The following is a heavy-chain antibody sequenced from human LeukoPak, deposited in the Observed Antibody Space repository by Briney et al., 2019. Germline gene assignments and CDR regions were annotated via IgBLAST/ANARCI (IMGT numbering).Heavy chain of an antibody. J-gene: IGHJ5*02. Sequence: TTSETLSLTCTVSGGSISSSSYYWGWIRQPPGKGLEWIGSIYYSGSTYYNPSLKSRVTISVDTSKNQFSLKLSSATAADTAVYYCARHGASYCSGGSCYGYHNWFDPWGQGTLVTVSS. D-gene: IGHD2-15*01. CDR3: ARHGASYCSGGSCYGYHNWFDP. CDR1: GGSISSSSYY. V-gene: IGHV4-39*01. CDR2: IYYSGST.